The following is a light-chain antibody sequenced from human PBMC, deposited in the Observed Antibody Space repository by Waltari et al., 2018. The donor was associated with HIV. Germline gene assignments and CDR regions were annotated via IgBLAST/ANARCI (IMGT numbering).Light chain of an antibody. V-gene: IGKV3-15*01. Sequence: VLSQSPATLSVSPGGRATLSCRASQPIFSDLAWYQQKPGQAPRRLIYGASTRATGVPASFSGSGSGTEVTLTISSLQSEDFAVYYCQKYKDWLLTFGQGTRVEIK. CDR1: QPIFSD. CDR2: GAS. J-gene: IGKJ1*01. CDR3: QKYKDWLLT.